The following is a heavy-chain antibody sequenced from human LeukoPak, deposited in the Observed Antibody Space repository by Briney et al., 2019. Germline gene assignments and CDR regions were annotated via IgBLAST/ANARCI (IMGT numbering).Heavy chain of an antibody. CDR2: IFYSGST. CDR3: SKSNGYGLLDI. D-gene: IGHD3-10*01. J-gene: IGHJ3*02. V-gene: IGHV4-39*07. CDR1: GGSISTSNYY. Sequence: SETLSLTCTASGGSISTSNYYWGWIRQPPGKGLEWIGNIFYSGSTYYSRSLKSRFTISLDTSKNQFCLKLKCVTAAETAVYYCSKSNGYGLLDIWGQGTMVTVSS.